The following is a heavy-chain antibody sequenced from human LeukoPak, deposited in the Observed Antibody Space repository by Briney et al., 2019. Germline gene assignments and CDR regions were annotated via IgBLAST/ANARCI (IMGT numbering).Heavy chain of an antibody. D-gene: IGHD2-15*01. CDR1: GFTFRSYS. Sequence: GGSLRLSCAPSGFTFRSYSMNWVRQAPGKGLEWVSTISSISHYIYYADSVKGRFTISRDNAMSSLYLQMNSLRAEDTAVYYCSRDSGRGPPEAFDIWGQGTMVTVSS. V-gene: IGHV3-21*01. CDR2: ISSISHYI. J-gene: IGHJ3*02. CDR3: SRDSGRGPPEAFDI.